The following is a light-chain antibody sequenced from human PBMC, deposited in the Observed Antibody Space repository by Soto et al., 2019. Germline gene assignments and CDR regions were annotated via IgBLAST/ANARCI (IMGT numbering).Light chain of an antibody. V-gene: IGKV2-24*01. CDR2: KIS. CDR3: MQATEFPYT. CDR1: QSLLHGTGNTY. J-gene: IGKJ2*01. Sequence: DIVMTQTPLSSPVTLGQPASISCRSSQSLLHGTGNTYLSWLHQRPGQPPRLLIYKISDRLSGVPDRFSGSGAGTDFTLRISRVEAEDVGIYYCMQATEFPYTFGQGTKLEI.